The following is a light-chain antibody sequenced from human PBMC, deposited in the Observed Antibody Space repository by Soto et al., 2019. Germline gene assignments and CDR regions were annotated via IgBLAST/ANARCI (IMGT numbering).Light chain of an antibody. CDR2: DAS. V-gene: IGKV3-11*01. CDR3: QXRXXWPPRLT. CDR1: QSVSSY. J-gene: IGKJ4*01. Sequence: EIVLTQSPATLSLSPGERATLSCRASQSVSSYLAWYQQKPGQAPRLLIYDASNRATGIPARFSGSGSGTDFTLTISSLEPEDFAVYYCQXRXXWPPRLTFGGGTKVEIK.